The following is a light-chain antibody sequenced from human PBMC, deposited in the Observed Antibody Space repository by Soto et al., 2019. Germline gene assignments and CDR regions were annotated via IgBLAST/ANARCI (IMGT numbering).Light chain of an antibody. Sequence: IVLTQSPGTLSLSPGERATLSCRASQTGNNNYLAWYQHKSGQAPRLLIYGVYTRASGIPDRFSGSGSGTEFTLTITRLEPEDFAVYYCHQYGSSPLTFGPGTRLEI. CDR1: QTGNNNY. CDR3: HQYGSSPLT. J-gene: IGKJ5*01. V-gene: IGKV3-20*01. CDR2: GVY.